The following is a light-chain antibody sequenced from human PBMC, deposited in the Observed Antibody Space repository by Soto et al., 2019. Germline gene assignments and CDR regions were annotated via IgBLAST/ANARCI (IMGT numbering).Light chain of an antibody. J-gene: IGKJ4*01. V-gene: IGKV3-15*01. Sequence: EILMTQPPATLSVSAWERATLSCRASHSVSSNLAWYQQRSGQAPSLLIYGASTRAAGTPTRFSGSGSGTEFTHTISSLQPEDFAVYCCQHYHEWQLSFGGGGKVDIK. CDR1: HSVSSN. CDR2: GAS. CDR3: QHYHEWQLS.